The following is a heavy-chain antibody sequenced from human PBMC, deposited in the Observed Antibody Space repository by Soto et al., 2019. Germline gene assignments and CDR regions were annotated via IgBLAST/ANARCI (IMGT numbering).Heavy chain of an antibody. CDR1: GFTFNPYG. J-gene: IGHJ3*01. CDR2: ISHDGSNN. CDR3: AKDHPPRAFDL. V-gene: IGHV3-30*18. Sequence: QVQLVESGGGVVQPGRSLRLSCVASGFTFNPYGMHWVRQAPGKGLEWVAVISHDGSNNYYADSVKGRFTISRDNSKNTLYLQMSSLRSEDTAVYFCAKDHPPRAFDLWGQGTMVAVSS.